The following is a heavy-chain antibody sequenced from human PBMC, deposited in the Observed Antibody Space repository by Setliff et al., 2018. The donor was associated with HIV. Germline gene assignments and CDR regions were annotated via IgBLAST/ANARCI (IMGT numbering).Heavy chain of an antibody. CDR3: ARSRESSGYYRDYYYYLDV. J-gene: IGHJ6*03. D-gene: IGHD6-19*01. Sequence: PSETLSLTCTVSGGSISSGSYYWSWIRQPAGKGLEWIGRIYTSGSTNYNPSLKSRVTISVHTSKNQFSLKLSSVTAADTAVYYCARSRESSGYYRDYYYYLDVWGKGTTVTVSS. CDR2: IYTSGST. CDR1: GGSISSGSYY. V-gene: IGHV4-61*02.